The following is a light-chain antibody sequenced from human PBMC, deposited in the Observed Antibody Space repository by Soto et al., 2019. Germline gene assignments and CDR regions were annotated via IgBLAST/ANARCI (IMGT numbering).Light chain of an antibody. CDR3: QQHFNGPIT. CDR2: GAS. CDR1: QSISSF. V-gene: IGKV3-11*01. Sequence: IVLTQSPATLSLSPGERATLSCRASQSISSFLAWYQQKPGQAPRLLIYGASNRATGIPARLSGSGSGTDFTLTISSLEPEDFAVYYCQQHFNGPITFGQGTRLEIK. J-gene: IGKJ5*01.